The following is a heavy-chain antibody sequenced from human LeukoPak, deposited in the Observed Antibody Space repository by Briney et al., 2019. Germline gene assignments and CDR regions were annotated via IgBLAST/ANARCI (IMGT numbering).Heavy chain of an antibody. D-gene: IGHD3-10*01. CDR2: ISSSSPYI. V-gene: IGHV3-21*04. CDR3: ARGYDYAAGTYFDQ. CDR1: GFTFSTYS. Sequence: GGSLRLSCAASGFTFSTYSMNWVRQAPGKGLEWVSSISSSSPYIYYADSVKGRFTISRDNSKNTVYLQMNSLRVDDTAVYFCARGYDYAAGTYFDQWGQGTLVTVPS. J-gene: IGHJ4*02.